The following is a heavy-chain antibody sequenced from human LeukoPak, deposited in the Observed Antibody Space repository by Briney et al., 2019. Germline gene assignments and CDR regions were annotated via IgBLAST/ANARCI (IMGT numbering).Heavy chain of an antibody. CDR3: ARVLNYYDSSGYYFSY. Sequence: TPGGSLRLSCAASGFTFSSYSMNWVRQAPGKGLEWVSSISSSSSYIYYADSVKGRFTISRDNAKNSLYLQMNSLRVEDTAVYYCARVLNYYDSSGYYFSYWGQGTLVTVSS. CDR2: ISSSSSYI. J-gene: IGHJ4*02. CDR1: GFTFSSYS. V-gene: IGHV3-21*01. D-gene: IGHD3-22*01.